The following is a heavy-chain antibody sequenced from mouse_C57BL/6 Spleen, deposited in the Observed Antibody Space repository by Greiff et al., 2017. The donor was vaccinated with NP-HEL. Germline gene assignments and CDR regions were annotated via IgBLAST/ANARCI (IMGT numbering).Heavy chain of an antibody. V-gene: IGHV5-15*01. CDR2: ISNLAYSI. CDR3: ARRGRRVDYYAMDY. Sequence: EVQGVESGGGLVQPGGSLKLSCAASGFTFSDYGMAWVRQAPRKGPEWVAFISNLAYSIYYADTVTGRFTISRENAKNTLYLEMSSLRSEDTAMYYCARRGRRVDYYAMDYWGQGTSVTVSS. J-gene: IGHJ4*01. D-gene: IGHD1-1*02. CDR1: GFTFSDYG.